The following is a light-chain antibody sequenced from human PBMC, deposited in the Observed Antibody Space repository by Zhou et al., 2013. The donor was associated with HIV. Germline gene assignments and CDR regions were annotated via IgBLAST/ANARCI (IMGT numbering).Light chain of an antibody. CDR3: QQYDRLPLT. V-gene: IGKV1-33*01. CDR1: RQIATS. J-gene: IGKJ3*01. Sequence: DIQMTQSPANLSASVGDRVTLTCRASRQIATSLAWYQQKPGKGPKLLIYDISNLETGVPSRFSGSGSGTDFTLTISSLQVEDVATYFCQQYDRLPLTFGPGTKVDL. CDR2: DIS.